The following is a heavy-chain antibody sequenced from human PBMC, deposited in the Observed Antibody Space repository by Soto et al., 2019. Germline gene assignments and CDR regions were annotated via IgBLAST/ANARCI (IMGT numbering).Heavy chain of an antibody. D-gene: IGHD4-17*01. V-gene: IGHV1-8*01. J-gene: IGHJ4*02. Sequence: ASVKVSCKTSGFTFTSYDINWVRQATGQGLEWMGWVNPNSGNTDYAQKFQGRVTMTRNTSKTTAYMELSSLRSEDTAVYYCARVPFVNFGDSVPFDYWGQGTLVTVSS. CDR3: ARVPFVNFGDSVPFDY. CDR1: GFTFTSYD. CDR2: VNPNSGNT.